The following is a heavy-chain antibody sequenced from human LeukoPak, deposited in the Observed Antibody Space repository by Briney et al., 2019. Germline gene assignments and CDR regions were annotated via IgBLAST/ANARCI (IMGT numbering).Heavy chain of an antibody. Sequence: SQTLSLTCTVSGGSISTSDYYWGWIRRPPGKGLEWIGTIYYSGNTYYNPSLKSRVTISVDTSKNQFSLKLTSVTAADTAVYYCARLPKTYDFWSDYYAYWGQGTLVTVSS. V-gene: IGHV4-39*01. CDR1: GGSISTSDYY. CDR3: ARLPKTYDFWSDYYAY. J-gene: IGHJ4*02. CDR2: IYYSGNT. D-gene: IGHD3-3*01.